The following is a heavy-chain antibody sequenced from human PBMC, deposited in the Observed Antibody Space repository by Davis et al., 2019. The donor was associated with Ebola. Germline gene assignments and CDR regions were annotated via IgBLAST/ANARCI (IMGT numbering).Heavy chain of an antibody. CDR1: GYTFTGYY. J-gene: IGHJ4*02. V-gene: IGHV1-2*04. D-gene: IGHD2-8*01. CDR3: ARARGYCTNGVCPVEALYYFDC. CDR2: INPNSGGT. Sequence: ASVKVSCKASGYTFTGYYMHWVRQAPGQGLEWMGWINPNSGGTNYAQKFQGWVTMTRDTSISTAYMELSRLRSDDTAVYYCARARGYCTNGVCPVEALYYFDCWGQGTLVTVSS.